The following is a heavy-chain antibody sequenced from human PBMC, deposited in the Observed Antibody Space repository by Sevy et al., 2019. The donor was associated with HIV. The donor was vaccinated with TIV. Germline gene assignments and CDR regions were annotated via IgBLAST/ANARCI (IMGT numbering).Heavy chain of an antibody. Sequence: GGSLRLSCAVSGFTFSNHWMTWVRQAPGKGLEWVANIKKVGTDKFYVDSVMGRFSISRDNAKDLLYLQMNSLRVEDTAVYYCARDRRVEYGGSDYWGQGTLVTVSS. V-gene: IGHV3-7*03. D-gene: IGHD3-10*01. CDR3: ARDRRVEYGGSDY. J-gene: IGHJ4*02. CDR2: IKKVGTDK. CDR1: GFTFSNHW.